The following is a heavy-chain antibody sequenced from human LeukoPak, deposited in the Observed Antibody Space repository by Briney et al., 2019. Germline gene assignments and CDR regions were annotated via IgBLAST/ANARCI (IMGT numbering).Heavy chain of an antibody. CDR3: ARVLGYYDSSGTLDY. CDR1: GFTFSSYE. D-gene: IGHD3-22*01. V-gene: IGHV3-48*03. J-gene: IGHJ4*02. Sequence: GSLRLSFAASGFTFSSYEMNWVRQAPGKGLEWVSYISSSGSTIYYADSVKGRFTISRDNAKNSLYLQMNSLRAEDTAVYYCARVLGYYDSSGTLDYWGQGTLVTVSS. CDR2: ISSSGSTI.